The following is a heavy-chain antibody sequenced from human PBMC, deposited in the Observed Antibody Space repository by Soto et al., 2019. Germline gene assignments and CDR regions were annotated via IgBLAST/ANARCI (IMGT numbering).Heavy chain of an antibody. J-gene: IGHJ6*02. CDR2: IIPIFGTA. CDR1: GGTFSSYA. CDR3: ARDPHPTYYYDSSGYYGEYYYYGMDV. D-gene: IGHD3-22*01. Sequence: QVQLVQSGAEVKKPGSSVKVSCKASGGTFSSYAISWVRQAPGQGLEWMGGIIPIFGTANYAQKFQGRVTITADESTSTAYMELSSLRSEDTAVYYCARDPHPTYYYDSSGYYGEYYYYGMDVWGQGTTVTVSS. V-gene: IGHV1-69*01.